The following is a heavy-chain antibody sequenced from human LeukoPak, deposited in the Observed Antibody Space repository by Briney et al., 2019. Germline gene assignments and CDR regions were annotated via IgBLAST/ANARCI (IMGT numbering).Heavy chain of an antibody. Sequence: ASVKVSCKVSGYTLTELSMHWVRQAPGKGLEWMGGFDPEDGETIYAQKFQGRVTMTEDTSTDTAYMELSSLRSEDTAVYYCATERNFYDILTGYYNRYFDYWGQGTLVTVSS. CDR2: FDPEDGET. D-gene: IGHD3-9*01. J-gene: IGHJ4*02. CDR3: ATERNFYDILTGYYNRYFDY. CDR1: GYTLTELS. V-gene: IGHV1-24*01.